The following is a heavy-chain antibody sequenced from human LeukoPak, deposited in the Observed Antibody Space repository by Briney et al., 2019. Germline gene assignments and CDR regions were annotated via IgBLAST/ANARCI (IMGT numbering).Heavy chain of an antibody. CDR3: ARIGEYSSSSGEVRY. CDR1: GGSISSSSYY. CDR2: IYYSGST. J-gene: IGHJ4*02. D-gene: IGHD6-6*01. V-gene: IGHV4-39*01. Sequence: PSETLSLTCTVSGGSISSSSYYWGWIRQPPGKGLEWNGSIYYSGSTYYNPSLKSRVTISVDTSKNQFSLKLSSVTAADTVVYYCARIGEYSSSSGEVRYWGQGTLVTVSS.